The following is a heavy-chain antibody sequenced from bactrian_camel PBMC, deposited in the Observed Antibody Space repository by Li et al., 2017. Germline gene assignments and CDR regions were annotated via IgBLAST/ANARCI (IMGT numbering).Heavy chain of an antibody. V-gene: IGHV3S54*01. D-gene: IGHD3*01. J-gene: IGHJ6*01. CDR2: LYSVGGDT. Sequence: QVQLVESGGGSVQTGGSLKLSCVASGSMPSMNCLGWVRQAPGKEREGVAHLYSVGGDTYYADSVKGRFTISQDKNSNTLYLQMDSLKPEDTANYYCGAVPKGTLCRYDNFAYSGQGTQVTVS. CDR1: GSMPSMNC. CDR3: GAVPKGTLCRYDNFAY.